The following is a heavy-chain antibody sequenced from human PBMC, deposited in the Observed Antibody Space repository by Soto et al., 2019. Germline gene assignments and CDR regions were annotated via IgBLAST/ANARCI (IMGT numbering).Heavy chain of an antibody. V-gene: IGHV3-30-3*01. D-gene: IGHD3-22*01. CDR3: TRGRSVVANNDFEH. CDR2: MSPDGNSR. CDR1: GFAVSSYS. J-gene: IGHJ4*02. Sequence: QVQLVESGGGVVQPGTSLRLSCAASGFAVSSYSVHWVRQAPGKGLEWVAAMSPDGNSRDFADSLKGRFTISRDNSKNTWSLQMNSLRPEASAVYHCTRGRSVVANNDFEHWGQGTQVTVAA.